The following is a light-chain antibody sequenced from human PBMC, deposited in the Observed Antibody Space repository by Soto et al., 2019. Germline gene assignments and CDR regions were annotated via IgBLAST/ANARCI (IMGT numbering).Light chain of an antibody. CDR1: QSISSN. J-gene: IGKJ5*01. Sequence: EIVMTQSPATLSVSPGERATLSCRASQSISSNLAWYQQKPGQPPRLLIYGASNRATGIPARFSGSGSGTDFTLTISSLEPEDFAVYYCQQRSNWPPNTFGQGTRLEIK. V-gene: IGKV3-11*01. CDR3: QQRSNWPPNT. CDR2: GAS.